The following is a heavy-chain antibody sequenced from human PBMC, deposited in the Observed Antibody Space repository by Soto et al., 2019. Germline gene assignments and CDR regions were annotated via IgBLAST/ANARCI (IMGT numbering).Heavy chain of an antibody. D-gene: IGHD3-9*01. CDR2: INHSGST. CDR1: GGFFSGYY. Sequence: SETLSLTCAVYGGFFSGYYWSLIRQPPGKGLEWIGEINHSGSTNYNPSLKSRVTISVDTSKNQFSLKLSSVTAAYTAVYYCPRRANSDILTGYGYYFDYWGQGTLVTVSS. CDR3: PRRANSDILTGYGYYFDY. V-gene: IGHV4-34*01. J-gene: IGHJ4*02.